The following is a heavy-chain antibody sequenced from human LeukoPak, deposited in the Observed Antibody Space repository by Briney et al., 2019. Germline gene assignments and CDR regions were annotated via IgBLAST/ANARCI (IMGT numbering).Heavy chain of an antibody. D-gene: IGHD3-10*01. J-gene: IGHJ4*02. CDR1: GFTFSSYA. Sequence: GGSLRLSCAASGFTFSSYAMSWIRQAPGKGLEWVSYISGTGSAIYYADSVKGRFTISRDNAKHSLYLQMNSLRGEDTAVYYCARDSNSGIFWGQGALVTVSS. V-gene: IGHV3-11*01. CDR3: ARDSNSGIF. CDR2: ISGTGSAI.